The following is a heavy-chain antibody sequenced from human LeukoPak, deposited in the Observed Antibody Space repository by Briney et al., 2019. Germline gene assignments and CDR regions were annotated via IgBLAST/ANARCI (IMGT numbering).Heavy chain of an antibody. V-gene: IGHV1-3*02. Sequence: ASVKVSCKASGYTFTNYPIHWVRQAAGQRLEWMGWSNAGNGNTKYSQDFQGRVTISRDTSASTAYMELSSLRFEDMAVYYCARGGYQSGMGVWGQGTTVTVSS. J-gene: IGHJ6*02. CDR3: ARGGYQSGMGV. D-gene: IGHD5-12*01. CDR2: SNAGNGNT. CDR1: GYTFTNYP.